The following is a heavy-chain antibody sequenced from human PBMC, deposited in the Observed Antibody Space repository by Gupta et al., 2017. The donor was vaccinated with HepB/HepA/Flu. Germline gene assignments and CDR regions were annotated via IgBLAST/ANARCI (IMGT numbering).Heavy chain of an antibody. J-gene: IGHJ4*02. CDR3: AREQEETVTTFYY. V-gene: IGHV3-30-3*01. Sequence: QVQLVESVGGVVQPGRSLRLSCAASGFTFSSYAMHWVRQAPGKGLEWVAVISYDGSNKYYADSVKGRFTISRDNSKNTLYLQMNSLRAEDTAVYYCAREQEETVTTFYYWGQGTMVTVSS. CDR2: ISYDGSNK. CDR1: GFTFSSYA. D-gene: IGHD4-17*01.